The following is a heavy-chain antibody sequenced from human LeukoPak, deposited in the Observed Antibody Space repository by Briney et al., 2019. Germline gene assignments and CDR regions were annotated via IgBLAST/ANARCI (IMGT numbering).Heavy chain of an antibody. J-gene: IGHJ6*03. Sequence: PSETLSLTCTVSGGSISSSSYYWGWIRQPPGKGLEWIGSIYYSGSTYYNPSLKSRVTISVDTSKNQFSLKLSSVTAADTAVYYCARRNQYYYYMDVWGKGTTVTVSS. CDR1: GGSISSSSYY. D-gene: IGHD1-14*01. CDR2: IYYSGST. CDR3: ARRNQYYYYMDV. V-gene: IGHV4-39*01.